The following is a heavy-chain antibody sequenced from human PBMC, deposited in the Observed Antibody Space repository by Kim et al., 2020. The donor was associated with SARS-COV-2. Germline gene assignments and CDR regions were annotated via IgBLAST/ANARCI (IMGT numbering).Heavy chain of an antibody. V-gene: IGHV5-51*01. D-gene: IGHD1-26*01. J-gene: IGHJ4*02. CDR3: ARRVGGATGFLDY. Sequence: SSSPSFQGHVTISTAKSISTAYLQWSSLEASDSAMYYCARRVGGATGFLDYWGQGTLVTVSS.